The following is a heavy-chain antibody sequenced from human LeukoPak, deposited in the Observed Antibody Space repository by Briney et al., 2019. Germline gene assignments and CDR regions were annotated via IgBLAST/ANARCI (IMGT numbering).Heavy chain of an antibody. CDR2: IQNSAIYRAKI. CDR3: ARLSSTLYYSMDV. D-gene: IGHD6-6*01. V-gene: IGHV4-59*08. CDR1: GGSIGSYY. Sequence: PSETLSLTCVVSGGSIGSYYWTWIRQPPGKGLEWVGYIQNSAIYRAKIKSSPSLQSRVSLSIDSSKKEVSLTVSSVTAADTAVYYCARLSSTLYYSMDVWGPGTAVTLSS. J-gene: IGHJ6*02.